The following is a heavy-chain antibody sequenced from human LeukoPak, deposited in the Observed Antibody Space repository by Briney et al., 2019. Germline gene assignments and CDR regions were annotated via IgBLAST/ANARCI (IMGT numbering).Heavy chain of an antibody. J-gene: IGHJ4*02. D-gene: IGHD3-10*01. CDR2: ISGSGGST. Sequence: GGSLRLSCAASGFTFSSCAMSWVRQAPGKGLEWVSAISGSGGSTYYADSVKGRFTISRDNSKNTLYLQMNSLRAEDTAVYYCATNQRITMVRGVIPFPYYFDYWGQGTLVTVSS. CDR3: ATNQRITMVRGVIPFPYYFDY. CDR1: GFTFSSCA. V-gene: IGHV3-23*01.